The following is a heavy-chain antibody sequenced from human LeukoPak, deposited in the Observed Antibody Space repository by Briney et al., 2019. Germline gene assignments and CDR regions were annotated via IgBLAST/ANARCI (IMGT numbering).Heavy chain of an antibody. V-gene: IGHV3-48*03. J-gene: IGHJ6*02. Sequence: GVSLTLSCTASVFTYNSYEMNGLRQARGKGLEGRSYISSSGTTTYYADSMKGRFTISRDNAKNSLYLQMNSLRAEDTAVYCCARDDGIGYGMDVWGQGTTVTVSS. D-gene: IGHD1-14*01. CDR2: ISSSGTTT. CDR3: ARDDGIGYGMDV. CDR1: VFTYNSYE.